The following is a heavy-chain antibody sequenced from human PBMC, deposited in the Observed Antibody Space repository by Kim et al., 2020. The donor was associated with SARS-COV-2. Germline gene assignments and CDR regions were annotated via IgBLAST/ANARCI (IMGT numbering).Heavy chain of an antibody. CDR2: T. V-gene: IGHV3-43*01. Sequence: TYYADTGKGRFTISRDNSKNSLYLQMNSLRTEDTALYYCAKDNAIYGMDVWGQGTTVTVSS. D-gene: IGHD2-21*01. J-gene: IGHJ6*02. CDR3: AKDNAIYGMDV.